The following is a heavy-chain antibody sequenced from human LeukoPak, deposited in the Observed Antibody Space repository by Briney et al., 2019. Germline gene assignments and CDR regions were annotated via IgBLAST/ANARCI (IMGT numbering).Heavy chain of an antibody. CDR1: GFTFSSYG. J-gene: IGHJ4*02. V-gene: IGHV3-33*01. Sequence: GGSLRLSCAASGFTFSSYGMHWVRQAPGKGLEWVAVIWYDGSNKYYADSVKGRFTISRDNSKNTLYLRMNSLRAEDTAVYYCARDFSSAMVTLPFDYWGQGTLVTVFS. D-gene: IGHD5-18*01. CDR2: IWYDGSNK. CDR3: ARDFSSAMVTLPFDY.